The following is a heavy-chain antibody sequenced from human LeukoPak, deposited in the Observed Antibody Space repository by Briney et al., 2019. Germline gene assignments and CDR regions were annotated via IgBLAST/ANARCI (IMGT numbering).Heavy chain of an antibody. CDR2: IYYSGST. Sequence: SETLSLTCTVSGGSLRNYYWGWIRQPPGKGLEWIGYIYYSGSTNYNPSLKSRVTISVDMSRNQFYLKLSSVTAADTAVYFCARLLPAVAGTSFFPHWVQGTLVTVSS. D-gene: IGHD6-19*01. CDR3: ARLLPAVAGTSFFPH. J-gene: IGHJ1*01. CDR1: GGSLRNYY. V-gene: IGHV4-59*08.